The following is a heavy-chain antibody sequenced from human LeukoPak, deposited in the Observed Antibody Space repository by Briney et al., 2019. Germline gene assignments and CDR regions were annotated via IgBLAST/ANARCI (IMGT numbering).Heavy chain of an antibody. CDR1: GGPISSYY. D-gene: IGHD3-22*01. J-gene: IGHJ4*02. V-gene: IGHV4-59*01. CDR2: IYYSGST. Sequence: SETLSLTCTVSGGPISSYYWSWIRQPPGKGLEWIGYIYYSGSTNYNPSLKSRVTISVDTSKNQFSLKLSSVTAADTAVYYCARDYDSSGTLSQWGQGTLVTVSS. CDR3: ARDYDSSGTLSQ.